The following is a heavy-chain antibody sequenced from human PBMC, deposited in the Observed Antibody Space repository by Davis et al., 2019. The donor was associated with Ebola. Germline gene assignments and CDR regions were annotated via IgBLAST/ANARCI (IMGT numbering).Heavy chain of an antibody. CDR3: ARDLYGDKFDY. CDR2: ISGTGGTA. Sequence: GESLKISCAASGFTFSSYAMSWVRQAPGKGLELVSAISGTGGTAFYTDSVKGRFTISRDNFKSTLYLQMNSLRAEDTAVYYCARDLYGDKFDYWGQGTLVTVSS. J-gene: IGHJ4*02. CDR1: GFTFSSYA. D-gene: IGHD4-17*01. V-gene: IGHV3-23*01.